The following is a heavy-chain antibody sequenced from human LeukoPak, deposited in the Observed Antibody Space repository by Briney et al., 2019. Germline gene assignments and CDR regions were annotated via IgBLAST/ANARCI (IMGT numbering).Heavy chain of an antibody. V-gene: IGHV4-4*07. CDR3: ARDGAVVVVAATVGGNWFDP. CDR2: IYTSGST. J-gene: IGHJ5*02. D-gene: IGHD2-15*01. CDR1: GGSISNDFY. Sequence: PSETLSLTCTVSGGSISNDFYWNWIRPPAGKGLEWIGHIYTSGSTSYNPSLKSRVTISVDTSKNQFSLKLSSVTAADTAVYYCARDGAVVVVAATVGGNWFDPWGQGTLVTVSS.